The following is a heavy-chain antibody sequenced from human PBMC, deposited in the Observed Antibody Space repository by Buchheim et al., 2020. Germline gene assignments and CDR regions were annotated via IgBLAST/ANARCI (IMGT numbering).Heavy chain of an antibody. CDR1: GGSFSGYS. CDR3: TYSSGWYYFDF. Sequence: QVQLQQWGAGLLKPSATLSLTCGVYGGSFSGYSWSWIRQPPGKGLEWIGEISHRGNTNYNPSLKGRVTISVDTSKNQFSLKLSSVTAADTAVYYCTYSSGWYYFDFWGQGTL. CDR2: ISHRGNT. D-gene: IGHD6-19*01. V-gene: IGHV4-34*03. J-gene: IGHJ4*02.